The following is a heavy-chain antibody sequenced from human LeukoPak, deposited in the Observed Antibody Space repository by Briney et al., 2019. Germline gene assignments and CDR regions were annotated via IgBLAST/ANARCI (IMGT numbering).Heavy chain of an antibody. CDR3: ARGVEGYCSGGSCYSYYYYMDV. CDR2: IYYSGST. D-gene: IGHD2-15*01. CDR1: GGSISSYY. Sequence: PSETLSLTCTVSGGSISSYYWSWIRQPPGKGLEWIGYIYYSGSTNYNPSLKSRVTISVDTSKNQFSLKLSSVTAADTAVYYCARGVEGYCSGGSCYSYYYYMDVWGKGTTVTVSS. V-gene: IGHV4-59*01. J-gene: IGHJ6*03.